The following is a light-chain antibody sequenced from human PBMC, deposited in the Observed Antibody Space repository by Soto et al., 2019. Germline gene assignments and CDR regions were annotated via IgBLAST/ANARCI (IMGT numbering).Light chain of an antibody. Sequence: EIVFAQSPGTLSLSPGERATLSCRASQTVISSSLAWYQQKPGQAPRLLIYDTSTRATGIPDRFSGSGSGTDFTLTINGLEPEDFGVYYCQQYGSSPFTFGPGTKVDLK. J-gene: IGKJ3*01. CDR1: QTVISSS. CDR2: DTS. V-gene: IGKV3-20*01. CDR3: QQYGSSPFT.